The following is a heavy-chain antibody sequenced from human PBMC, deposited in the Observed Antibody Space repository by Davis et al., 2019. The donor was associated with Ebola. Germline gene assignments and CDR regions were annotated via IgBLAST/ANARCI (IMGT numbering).Heavy chain of an antibody. CDR1: GYTFTSYG. J-gene: IGHJ3*01. CDR3: ARDMAIGGFDL. CDR2: INPHNGNT. D-gene: IGHD2-21*01. Sequence: AASVKVSCKASGYTFTSYGITWVRQAPGQGLEWMGWINPHNGNTNYAQNVQGRVTMTTDTSTSTAYMEVGSLRSDDTAVYYCARDMAIGGFDLWGQGTMVTVSS. V-gene: IGHV1-18*04.